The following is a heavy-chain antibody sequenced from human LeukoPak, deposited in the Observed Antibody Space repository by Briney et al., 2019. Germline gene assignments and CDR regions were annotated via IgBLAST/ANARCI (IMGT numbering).Heavy chain of an antibody. J-gene: IGHJ4*02. CDR2: IYYSGST. CDR3: AREDYGSGSYSY. D-gene: IGHD3-10*01. Sequence: SETLSLTCTVSGGSISSSSYYWGWIRQPPGKGLEWIGSIYYSGSTYYNPSLKSRVTISVDTSKNQFSLKLSSVTAADTAVYYCAREDYGSGSYSYWGQGTLVTVSS. CDR1: GGSISSSSYY. V-gene: IGHV4-39*02.